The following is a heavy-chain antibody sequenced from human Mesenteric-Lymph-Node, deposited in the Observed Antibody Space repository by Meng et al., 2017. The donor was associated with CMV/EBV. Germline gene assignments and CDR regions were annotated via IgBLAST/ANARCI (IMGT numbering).Heavy chain of an antibody. J-gene: IGHJ4*02. CDR1: GGSFRAYY. D-gene: IGHD1-14*01. Sequence: QVQLQQWGAGLLNPSETLSLTCAVYGGSFRAYYWSWIRQPPGKGLEWIGEINHSGSTNYNPSLKSRITISVDTSKNQFSLKLTSVTAADTAVYFCASLAPLNNTKDKIPSGYWGQGTLVTVSS. V-gene: IGHV4-34*01. CDR2: INHSGST. CDR3: ASLAPLNNTKDKIPSGY.